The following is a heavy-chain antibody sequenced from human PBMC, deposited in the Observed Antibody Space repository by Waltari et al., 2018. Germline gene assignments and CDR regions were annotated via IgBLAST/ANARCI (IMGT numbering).Heavy chain of an antibody. V-gene: IGHV3-74*01. CDR1: GFTFSSYW. Sequence: EVQLVESGGGLVQPGGSLRLSCAASGFTFSSYWSHWVRQVPGKGLVWVSAITSDGGRTRYADSGKCRFTISRDNAKNTLYLQMNSLRADDTAVYYCASHRPGGYGMDVWGHGTTVTVSS. D-gene: IGHD2-15*01. CDR2: ITSDGGRT. CDR3: ASHRPGGYGMDV. J-gene: IGHJ6*02.